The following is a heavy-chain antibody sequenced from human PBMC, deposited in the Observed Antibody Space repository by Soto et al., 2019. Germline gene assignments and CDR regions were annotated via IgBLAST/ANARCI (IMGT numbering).Heavy chain of an antibody. Sequence: ASVKVSCKASGYTFTSYAMHWVRQAPGQRLEWMGWINAGNGNTKYSQKFQGRVTITRDTSASTAYMELSSLRSEDTAVYYCARVTMVRGVAYYYYGMDVWGQGTTVTVSS. CDR2: INAGNGNT. D-gene: IGHD3-10*01. V-gene: IGHV1-3*01. J-gene: IGHJ6*02. CDR1: GYTFTSYA. CDR3: ARVTMVRGVAYYYYGMDV.